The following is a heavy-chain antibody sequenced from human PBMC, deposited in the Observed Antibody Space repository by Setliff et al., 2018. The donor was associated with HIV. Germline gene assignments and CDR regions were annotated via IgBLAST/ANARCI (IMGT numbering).Heavy chain of an antibody. V-gene: IGHV4-39*01. D-gene: IGHD1-20*01. CDR3: ARHRVITGSFDS. Sequence: SETLSLTCTVSDGSIRSSDYYWGWIRQPPGKGLEWIGSIFYSERAFYKSTLKSRVTISVDTSKNQFSLKVNSVTAADTAVFYCARHRVITGSFDSWSQGTLVTVSS. J-gene: IGHJ4*02. CDR1: DGSIRSSDYY. CDR2: IFYSERA.